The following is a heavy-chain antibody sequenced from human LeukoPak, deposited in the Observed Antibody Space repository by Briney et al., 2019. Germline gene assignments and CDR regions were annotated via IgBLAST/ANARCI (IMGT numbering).Heavy chain of an antibody. J-gene: IGHJ4*02. CDR3: ARENDRYGRIDY. D-gene: IGHD5-18*01. Sequence: SETLSLTCTVSGGSLSSYYWSWVRQPPGKGLEGIGYVSYSGSTDYNPSLKSRVIISIDTSKNQFSLRLSSVTAADTAVYYCARENDRYGRIDYWGQGTQVTVSS. V-gene: IGHV4-59*01. CDR2: VSYSGST. CDR1: GGSLSSYY.